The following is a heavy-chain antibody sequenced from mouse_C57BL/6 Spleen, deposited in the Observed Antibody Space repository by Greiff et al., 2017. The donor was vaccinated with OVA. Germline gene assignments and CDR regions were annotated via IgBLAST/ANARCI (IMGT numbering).Heavy chain of an antibody. CDR3: AREDGYYHYYAMDY. CDR1: GYAFSSSW. D-gene: IGHD2-3*01. CDR2: IYPGDGDT. Sequence: VQLQQSGPELVKPGASVKISCKASGYAFSSSWMNWVKQRPGKGLEWLGRIYPGDGDTNYNGKFKGKATLTADKSSSTAYMQLSSLTAEDSAVYFCAREDGYYHYYAMDYWGQGTSVTVSS. V-gene: IGHV1-82*01. J-gene: IGHJ4*01.